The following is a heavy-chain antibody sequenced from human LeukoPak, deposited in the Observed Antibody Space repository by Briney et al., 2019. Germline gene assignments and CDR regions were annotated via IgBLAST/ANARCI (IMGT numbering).Heavy chain of an antibody. CDR2: ISSSSTTI. J-gene: IGHJ6*03. Sequence: PGGSLRLSCAASGFTFSSYSMMWVRQAPGKGLEWVSYISSSSTTIHYADSVKGRFTISRDNAKNSVYLQMNSLRAEDTAVYYCARDRTGQQLISRKEYYYMDVWGKGPTVTISS. CDR1: GFTFSSYS. V-gene: IGHV3-48*01. CDR3: ARDRTGQQLISRKEYYYMDV. D-gene: IGHD4-11*01.